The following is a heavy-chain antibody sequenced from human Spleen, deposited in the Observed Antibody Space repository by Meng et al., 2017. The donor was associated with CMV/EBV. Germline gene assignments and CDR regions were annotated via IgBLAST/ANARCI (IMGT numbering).Heavy chain of an antibody. D-gene: IGHD2-2*01. V-gene: IGHV1-2*02. J-gene: IGHJ5*02. Sequence: ASVKVSCKASEYTFTDYYIHWVRRAPGQGLEYMGWINPNSGGTGYPQKFQGRVTMTRDTSIRTAYMELSRLRSDDTAIYYCATVSGYCSSMTCYQFDPWGQGTLVTVSS. CDR3: ATVSGYCSSMTCYQFDP. CDR1: EYTFTDYY. CDR2: INPNSGGT.